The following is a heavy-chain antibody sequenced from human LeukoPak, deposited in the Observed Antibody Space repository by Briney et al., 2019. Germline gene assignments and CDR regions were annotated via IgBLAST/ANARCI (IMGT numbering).Heavy chain of an antibody. J-gene: IGHJ4*02. CDR1: DGSFSGYY. V-gene: IGHV4-34*01. CDR3: ARRSTVLTANYEY. Sequence: SETLSLTCAVYDGSFSGYYWSWIRQPPGKGLEWIGEINHSGSTNYNPSLKSRVTISLDTSKSQFSLKVRYVTAADTALYYCARRSTVLTANYEYWGQGTLVTVSA. CDR2: INHSGST. D-gene: IGHD4-23*01.